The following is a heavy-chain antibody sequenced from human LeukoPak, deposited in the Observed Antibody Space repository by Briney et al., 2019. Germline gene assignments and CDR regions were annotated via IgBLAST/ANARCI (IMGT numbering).Heavy chain of an antibody. CDR1: GGSFSGYY. CDR2: INHSGST. CDR3: ARPFHYYYYYMDV. Sequence: SETLSLTCAVYGGSFSGYYWSWIRQPPGKGLEWIGEINHSGSTNYNPSLKSRVTISVDTSKNQFSLKLSSVTAADTAVYYCARPFHYYYYYMDVWGKGTTVTVSS. D-gene: IGHD3-3*02. J-gene: IGHJ6*03. V-gene: IGHV4-34*01.